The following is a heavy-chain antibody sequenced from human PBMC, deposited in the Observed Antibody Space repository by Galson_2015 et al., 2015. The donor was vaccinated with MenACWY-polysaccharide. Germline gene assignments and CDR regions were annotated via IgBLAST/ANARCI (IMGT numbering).Heavy chain of an antibody. CDR2: INPSGGST. J-gene: IGHJ3*02. D-gene: IGHD3-22*01. V-gene: IGHV1-46*01. Sequence: SVKVSCKASGYTFTSYYMHWVRQAPGQGLEWMGIINPSGGSTSYAQKFQGRVTMTRDTSTSTVYMELSSLRSEDTAVYYCARALPPYYYDSSGYWAFDIWGQGTMVTVSS. CDR1: GYTFTSYY. CDR3: ARALPPYYYDSSGYWAFDI.